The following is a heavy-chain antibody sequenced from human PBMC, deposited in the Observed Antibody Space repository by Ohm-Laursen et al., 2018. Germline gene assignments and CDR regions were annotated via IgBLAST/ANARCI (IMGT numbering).Heavy chain of an antibody. V-gene: IGHV4-39*01. D-gene: IGHD3-3*01. Sequence: TLSLTCSVSGGSISSSSYCWGWIRQPPGKGLEWIGNIYYSGSTYYNPSLRSRVSISIHTSQNQFSFKLSFVTATDTAVYYCARAFWNGYNDAFDVWGQGTMVTVSS. CDR3: ARAFWNGYNDAFDV. CDR2: IYYSGST. J-gene: IGHJ3*01. CDR1: GGSISSSSYC.